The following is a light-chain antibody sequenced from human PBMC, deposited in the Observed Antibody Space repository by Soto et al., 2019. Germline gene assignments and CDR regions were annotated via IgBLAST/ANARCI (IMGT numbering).Light chain of an antibody. CDR2: ATS. CDR3: QQAQGFSFT. Sequence: DIQLTQSPSFLSASVGDRVPITCRASQDITSYVVCYQQQPEKAPKLLIFATSKLQSGVPSRFSGSGSGTEFTLTISSLQPEDFATYYCQQAQGFSFTVAPGTKVDSK. V-gene: IGKV1-9*01. CDR1: QDITSY. J-gene: IGKJ3*01.